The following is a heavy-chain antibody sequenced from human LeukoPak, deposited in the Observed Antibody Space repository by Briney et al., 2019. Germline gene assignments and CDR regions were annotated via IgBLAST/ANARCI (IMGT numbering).Heavy chain of an antibody. CDR2: IKPHGSEK. D-gene: IGHD3-16*02. Sequence: GGSLRLSCAASGFSFSTYWMSWVRQAPWRGLEWVANIKPHGSEKYYVDSVKGRFTISRDNAKNTLYLQMNSLRAEDTAVYYCAKDLLTGDDYVWGSYRYTRHDAFDIWGQGTMVTVSS. V-gene: IGHV3-7*03. CDR3: AKDLLTGDDYVWGSYRYTRHDAFDI. CDR1: GFSFSTYW. J-gene: IGHJ3*02.